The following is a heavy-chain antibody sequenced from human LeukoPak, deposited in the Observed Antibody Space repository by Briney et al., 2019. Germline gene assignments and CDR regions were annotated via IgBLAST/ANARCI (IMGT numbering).Heavy chain of an antibody. Sequence: GESLKISCKGSGYSFTTYWIGWVRQMPGKGLEWMGIIYPGDSDTRYSPSFQGQVTISADKSISTAYLQWTSLKASDTAMYYCTRHGGPLGYCSIGVCPGDYYDYWGQGTLVSVSS. CDR3: TRHGGPLGYCSIGVCPGDYYDY. CDR1: GYSFTTYW. CDR2: IYPGDSDT. V-gene: IGHV5-51*01. J-gene: IGHJ4*02. D-gene: IGHD2-8*01.